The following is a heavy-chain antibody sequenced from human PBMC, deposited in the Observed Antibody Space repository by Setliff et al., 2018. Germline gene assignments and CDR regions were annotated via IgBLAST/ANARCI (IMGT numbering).Heavy chain of an antibody. Sequence: LGESLKISCKGSGYSFTSNWIAWVRQMPGKGLECMGIIYPGNSNTRYSPPFQGQVTISADKAINTAYLQWNSLQASDTAMYYCARQGCSSTSCHSIDYWGQGTLVTVS. CDR1: GYSFTSNW. CDR2: IYPGNSNT. J-gene: IGHJ4*02. V-gene: IGHV5-51*01. CDR3: ARQGCSSTSCHSIDY. D-gene: IGHD2-2*01.